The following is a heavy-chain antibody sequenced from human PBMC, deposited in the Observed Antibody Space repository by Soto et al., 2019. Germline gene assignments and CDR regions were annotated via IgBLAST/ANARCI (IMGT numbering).Heavy chain of an antibody. CDR2: IFNGGRT. J-gene: IGHJ3*02. CDR3: ARRYGVAFDI. CDR1: GGSFSGYY. V-gene: IGHV4-59*08. Sequence: PSETLSLTCAVYGGSFSGYYWSWIRQPPGKGLEWIGHIFNGGRTSYNPSLKSRVTISMDTSKSQFSLKLTSVTAADTAVYYCARRYGVAFDIWGQGTMVTVSS. D-gene: IGHD3-10*01.